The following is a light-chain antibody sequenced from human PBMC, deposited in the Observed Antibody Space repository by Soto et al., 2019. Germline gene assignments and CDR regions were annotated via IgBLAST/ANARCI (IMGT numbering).Light chain of an antibody. Sequence: EIVLTQSPATLSLSPGERATLSCRASQSVYSYLAWYQQKRGQAPRLLIYDASNRATDTPARFSGSGSGTDFTLTISGLEPEDFAVYYCQQRSTWPPTFGQGTRLEIK. CDR2: DAS. CDR3: QQRSTWPPT. V-gene: IGKV3-11*01. J-gene: IGKJ5*01. CDR1: QSVYSY.